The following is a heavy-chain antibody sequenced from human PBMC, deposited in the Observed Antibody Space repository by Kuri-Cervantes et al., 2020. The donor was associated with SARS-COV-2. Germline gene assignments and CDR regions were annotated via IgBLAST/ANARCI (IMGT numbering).Heavy chain of an antibody. CDR1: GFTFSDYA. V-gene: IGHV3-23*01. CDR3: AKDNSENGRGYWYFDL. J-gene: IGHJ2*01. D-gene: IGHD1-1*01. CDR2: ISSGGSST. Sequence: GGSLRLSCAASGFTFSDYAMSWVRQAPGKGLEWVSGISSGGSSTYYPDSVKGRFTISRDNYKNTLYLQMSGLRAEDTAVYYCAKDNSENGRGYWYFDLWGRGTLVTVSS.